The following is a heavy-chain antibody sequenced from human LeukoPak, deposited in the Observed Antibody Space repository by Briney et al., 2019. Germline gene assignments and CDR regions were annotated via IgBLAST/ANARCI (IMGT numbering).Heavy chain of an antibody. CDR2: IIPILGIA. CDR1: GGTLSSYT. CDR3: ARGNLEGIAVAGTHYGMDV. V-gene: IGHV1-69*02. Sequence: SVKVSCKASGGTLSSYTISWVRQAPGQGLEWMGRIIPILGIANYAQKFQGRVTITADKSTSTAYMELSSLRSEDTAVYYCARGNLEGIAVAGTHYGMDVWGQGTTVTVSS. J-gene: IGHJ6*02. D-gene: IGHD6-19*01.